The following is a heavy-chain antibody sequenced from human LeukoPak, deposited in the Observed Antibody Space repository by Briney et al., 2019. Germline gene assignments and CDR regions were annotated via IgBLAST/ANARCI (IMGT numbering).Heavy chain of an antibody. V-gene: IGHV3-74*01. D-gene: IGHD3-22*01. CDR2: INGDGSTT. Sequence: GGSLRLSCAASGFAFNKYWMHWVRQTPGKGLVWVSRINGDGSTTSYADSVKGGFTISRDNAKNTLYLQMSSLRAEDTAVYYCATGNYYDSRGYYTFGHWGQGTLVTVS. J-gene: IGHJ4*02. CDR1: GFAFNKYW. CDR3: ATGNYYDSRGYYTFGH.